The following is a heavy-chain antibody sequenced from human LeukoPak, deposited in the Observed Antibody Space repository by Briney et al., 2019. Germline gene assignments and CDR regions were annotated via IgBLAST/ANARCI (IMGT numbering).Heavy chain of an antibody. CDR1: GGSISAYY. V-gene: IGHV4-4*07. CDR2: LHSSGET. Sequence: SETLSLTCVVSGGSISAYYWNWIRQPAGKGLEWIGRLHSSGETTSNPSLMSRATMSLDTSRNHFSLNLTSVTAADTAIYYCATMLGESSDFDHWGQGTLVTVSS. J-gene: IGHJ4*02. D-gene: IGHD2-8*01. CDR3: ATMLGESSDFDH.